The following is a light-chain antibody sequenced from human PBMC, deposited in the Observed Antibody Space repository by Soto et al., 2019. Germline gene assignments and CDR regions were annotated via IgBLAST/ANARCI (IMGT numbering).Light chain of an antibody. CDR1: QSVDNSH. CDR2: GAS. CDR3: QQYGNSLPGT. J-gene: IGKJ5*01. Sequence: ETVLTQSPGTLYFSPGERATLSCRASQSVDNSHVAWYQQRRGLPPRLXXYGASNRANGIPARFSGSGSGADLTLTISRLEPQDFAVYDCQQYGNSLPGTFGQGTRLEIK. V-gene: IGKV3-20*01.